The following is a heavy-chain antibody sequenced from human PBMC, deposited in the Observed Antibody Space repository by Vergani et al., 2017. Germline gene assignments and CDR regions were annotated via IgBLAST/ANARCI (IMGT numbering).Heavy chain of an antibody. V-gene: IGHV5-51*01. CDR2: IYPGDSDT. J-gene: IGHJ4*02. CDR3: ARLRPSYSDYGPGPFDY. CDR1: GYSFTSYW. Sequence: EVQLVQSGAEVKKPGESLKISCKGSGYSFTSYWIGWVRQMPGKGLEWMGIIYPGDSDTRYRPSFQGQVSISADKSISTAYLQWSSLKASDTAMNYCARLRPSYSDYGPGPFDYWGQGTLVTVSS. D-gene: IGHD4-11*01.